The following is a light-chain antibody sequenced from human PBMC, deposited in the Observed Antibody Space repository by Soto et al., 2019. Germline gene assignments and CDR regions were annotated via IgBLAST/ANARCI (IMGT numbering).Light chain of an antibody. CDR2: DTS. V-gene: IGKV3-15*01. Sequence: EVVMTQSPATLSVSLGDRATLSCRASQSVHNDLAWYQQKPGQAPRLLIFDTSTRATDIPIRFTGGGSGTEFTLTISSLQSEVSAVYYCQQYEIWPLTFGGGTQVEIK. CDR1: QSVHND. J-gene: IGKJ4*01. CDR3: QQYEIWPLT.